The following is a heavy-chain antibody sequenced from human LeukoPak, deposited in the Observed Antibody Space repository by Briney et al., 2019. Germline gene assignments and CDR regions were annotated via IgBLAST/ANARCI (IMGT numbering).Heavy chain of an antibody. V-gene: IGHV4-4*07. D-gene: IGHD3-10*01. J-gene: IGHJ4*02. CDR3: AREGFGSLDK. CDR1: GDSISNYY. CDR2: IYISGTT. Sequence: SETLSLTCSVSGDSISNYYWSWIRQPAGMGLEWIGRIYISGTTNYNPSLKSRVTISMDTSKNQFSLKLSSVTAADTAVYYCAREGFGSLDKWGQGTLVTVSS.